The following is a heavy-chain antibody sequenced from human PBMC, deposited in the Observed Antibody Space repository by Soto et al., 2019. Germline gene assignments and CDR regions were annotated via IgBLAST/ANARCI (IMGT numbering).Heavy chain of an antibody. CDR1: GFTVSSNY. CDR3: ARDPPPTRQGMDV. J-gene: IGHJ6*02. Sequence: GGSLRLSCAASGFTVSSNYISWVRQAPGKGLEWVSVIYSGGSTYYADSVRGRFTISRDNSKNTLYLQMKSLRAEDTAVYYCARDPPPTRQGMDVLGQGNTVTVSS. CDR2: IYSGGST. V-gene: IGHV3-53*01.